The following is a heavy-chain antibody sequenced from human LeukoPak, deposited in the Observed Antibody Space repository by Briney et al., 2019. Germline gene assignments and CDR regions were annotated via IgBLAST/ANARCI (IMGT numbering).Heavy chain of an antibody. CDR1: GYTFTGYY. J-gene: IGHJ4*02. Sequence: GASVKVSCKASGYTFTGYYMHWVRQAPGQGLEWMGWINPNSGGTNYAQKFQGRVTMTRDTSISTAYMELSRLRSDDTAVYYCASLVGYSSSKHYFDYWGQGTLVTVSS. V-gene: IGHV1-2*02. CDR3: ASLVGYSSSKHYFDY. D-gene: IGHD6-13*01. CDR2: INPNSGGT.